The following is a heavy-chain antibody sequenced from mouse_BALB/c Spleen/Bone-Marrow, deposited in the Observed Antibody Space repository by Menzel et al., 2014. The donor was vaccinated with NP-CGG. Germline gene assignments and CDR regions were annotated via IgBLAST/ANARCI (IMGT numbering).Heavy chain of an antibody. CDR1: GYTFTSYY. V-gene: IGHV1S56*01. D-gene: IGHD1-1*01. CDR2: IYPGNVNT. J-gene: IGHJ3*01. Sequence: VQLVESGPELVKPGASVMISCKASGYTFTSYYIHWVKQRPGQGLEWIGWIYPGNVNTKYNEKFKGKATLTADKSSSTAYMQLSSLTSEDSAVYFCARDYGSSVFAYWGQGTLVTVSA. CDR3: ARDYGSSVFAY.